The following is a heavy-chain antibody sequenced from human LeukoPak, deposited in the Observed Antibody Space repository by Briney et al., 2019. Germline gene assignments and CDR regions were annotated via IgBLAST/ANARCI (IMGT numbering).Heavy chain of an antibody. Sequence: PSETLSLTCAVYGGSFSGYYWSWIRQPPGKGLEWIGEINHSGSTNYNPSLKSRVTISVDTSKNQFSLKLSSVTAADTAVYYCAGDYYGSGSYYNWGQGTLVTVSS. D-gene: IGHD3-10*01. V-gene: IGHV4-34*01. CDR1: GGSFSGYY. CDR3: AGDYYGSGSYYN. J-gene: IGHJ4*02. CDR2: INHSGST.